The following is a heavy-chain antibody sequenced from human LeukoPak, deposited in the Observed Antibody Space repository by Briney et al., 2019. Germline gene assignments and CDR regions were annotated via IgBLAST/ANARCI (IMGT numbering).Heavy chain of an antibody. J-gene: IGHJ4*02. CDR3: ASRKLGNDY. D-gene: IGHD7-27*01. V-gene: IGHV4-39*07. CDR1: GDSIGRINYF. CDR2: MSYSGHT. Sequence: SETLSLTCTISGDSIGRINYFWGWIRQAPGKGLEWIVSMSYSGHTYYNPSLKSRVTTSIDTSKNQFSLKLSSVTAADTAVYYCASRKLGNDYWGQGTLVTVSS.